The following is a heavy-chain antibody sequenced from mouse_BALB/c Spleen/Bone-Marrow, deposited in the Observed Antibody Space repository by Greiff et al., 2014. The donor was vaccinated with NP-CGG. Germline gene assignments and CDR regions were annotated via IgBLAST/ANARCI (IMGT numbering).Heavy chain of an antibody. V-gene: IGHV5-12*02. Sequence: EVKLMESGGGLVQPGGSLKLSCATSGFTFRDYYMYWVRQTPEKRLEWVAYISNGGGSTYYPDTVKGRFTISRDNAKNTLYLQMSRLKSEDTATYYCARQGTLDYWGQGTSVTVSS. CDR1: GFTFRDYY. CDR3: ARQGTLDY. CDR2: ISNGGGST. J-gene: IGHJ4*01.